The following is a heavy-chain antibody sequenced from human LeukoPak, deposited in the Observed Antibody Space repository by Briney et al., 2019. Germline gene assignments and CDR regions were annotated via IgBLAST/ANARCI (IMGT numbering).Heavy chain of an antibody. Sequence: SETLSLTCTVSGGSISSYYWSWIRQPAGKGLEWIGSIYYSGSTYYNPSLKSRVTIPVDTSKNQFSLKLSSVTAADTAVYYCARALLYSGGPYFDYWGQGTLVTVSS. D-gene: IGHD2-15*01. CDR1: GGSISSYY. CDR3: ARALLYSGGPYFDY. J-gene: IGHJ4*02. CDR2: IYYSGST. V-gene: IGHV4-4*07.